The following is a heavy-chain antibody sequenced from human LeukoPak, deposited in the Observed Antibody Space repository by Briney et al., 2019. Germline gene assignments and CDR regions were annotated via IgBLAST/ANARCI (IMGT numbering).Heavy chain of an antibody. J-gene: IGHJ4*02. CDR2: IYYSGST. V-gene: IGHV4-4*02. CDR1: GGSISNTNW. CDR3: ARHNPQTDYGDYKYFDY. D-gene: IGHD4-17*01. Sequence: PSGTLSLTCGVSGGSISNTNWWSWVRQPPGQGLEWIGYIYYSGSTNYNPSLKSRVTISVDTSKNQFSLKLSSVTAADTAVYYCARHNPQTDYGDYKYFDYWGQGTLVTVSS.